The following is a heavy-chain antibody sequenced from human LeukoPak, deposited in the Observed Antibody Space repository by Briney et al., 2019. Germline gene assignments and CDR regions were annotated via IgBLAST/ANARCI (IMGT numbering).Heavy chain of an antibody. CDR3: ARDRDSGTFYTWNNDDLDV. J-gene: IGHJ3*01. CDR2: INPNSGGT. CDR1: GGTFSDNS. Sequence: ASVKVSCKASGGTFSDNSITWVRQAPGQGLEWMGWINPNSGGTNYAQKFQGRVTMTRDTSISTAYMELSRLRSDDTAVYYCARDRDSGTFYTWNNDDLDVWGQGTMVTVSS. V-gene: IGHV1-2*02. D-gene: IGHD3-10*01.